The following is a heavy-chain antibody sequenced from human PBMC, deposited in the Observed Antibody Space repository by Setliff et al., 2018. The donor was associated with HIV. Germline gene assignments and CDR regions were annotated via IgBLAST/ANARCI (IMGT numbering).Heavy chain of an antibody. D-gene: IGHD3-3*01. CDR3: ARRWKSSQYYDFWSPRSSYFDF. CDR1: GGSFSGYY. Sequence: SETLSLTCAVYGGSFSGYYWSWIRQPPGKGLEWIGEIDHSGSTNYNPSLKSRVTISVDTSKKQFSLKLSSVSAADTAVYYCARRWKSSQYYDFWSPRSSYFDFRGQGRLVTVSS. J-gene: IGHJ4*02. V-gene: IGHV4-34*01. CDR2: IDHSGST.